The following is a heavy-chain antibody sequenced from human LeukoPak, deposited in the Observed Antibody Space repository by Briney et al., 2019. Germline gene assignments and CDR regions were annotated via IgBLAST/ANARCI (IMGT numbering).Heavy chain of an antibody. D-gene: IGHD1-20*01. CDR1: GITLSNYA. J-gene: IGHJ4*02. V-gene: IGHV3-23*01. CDR2: ISGSGGST. CDR3: AKDQITGGFGPPFDY. Sequence: GGSLRLSCAVSGITLSNYAMSWVRQAPGKGLEWVSAISGSGGSTYYADSVKGRFTISRDNSKNTLYLQMNSLRAEDTAVYYCAKDQITGGFGPPFDYWGQGTLVTVSS.